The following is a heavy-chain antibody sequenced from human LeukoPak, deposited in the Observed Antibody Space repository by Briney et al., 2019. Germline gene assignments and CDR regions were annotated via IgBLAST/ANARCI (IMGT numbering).Heavy chain of an antibody. CDR1: GFTFSSYG. D-gene: IGHD6-19*01. Sequence: GGSLRLSCAASGFTFSSYGMHWVRQAPGKGLEWVAVIWYDGSNKYYADSVKGRFTISRDNSKNTLYLQMNSLRAEDTAVYYCARVSGIAVAGYFDYWGQGTLVTVSS. CDR3: ARVSGIAVAGYFDY. CDR2: IWYDGSNK. J-gene: IGHJ4*02. V-gene: IGHV3-33*01.